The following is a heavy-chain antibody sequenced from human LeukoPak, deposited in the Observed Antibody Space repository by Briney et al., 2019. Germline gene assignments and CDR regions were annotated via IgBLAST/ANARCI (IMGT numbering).Heavy chain of an antibody. Sequence: PGGSLRLSCAASGFTFSSYEMNRVRQAPGKGLEWVSYISSSGSTIYYADSVKGRFTISRDNAKNSLYLQMNSLRAEDTAVYYCARGTYAFDIWGQGTMVTVSS. J-gene: IGHJ3*02. V-gene: IGHV3-48*03. CDR1: GFTFSSYE. CDR2: ISSSGSTI. CDR3: ARGTYAFDI.